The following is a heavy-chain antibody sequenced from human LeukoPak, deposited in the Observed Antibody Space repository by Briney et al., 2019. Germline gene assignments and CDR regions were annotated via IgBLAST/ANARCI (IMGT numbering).Heavy chain of an antibody. CDR1: GGTFSSYA. V-gene: IGHV1-69*13. CDR2: IIPIFGTA. D-gene: IGHD1-26*01. CDR3: ARDLYSGSYYFDY. J-gene: IGHJ4*02. Sequence: ASVKVSCKASGGTFSSYAISWVRQAPGQGLEWMGGIIPIFGTANYAQKFQGRVTITADESTSTAYMELSSLRSEDTAVYYCARDLYSGSYYFDYWGQGTLVTVSS.